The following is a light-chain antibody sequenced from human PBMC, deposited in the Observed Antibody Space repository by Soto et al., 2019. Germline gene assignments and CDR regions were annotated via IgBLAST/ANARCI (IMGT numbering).Light chain of an antibody. J-gene: IGKJ4*01. CDR3: QQYASSPLT. CDR2: GAS. V-gene: IGKV3-20*01. CDR1: QSVRSNY. Sequence: EIVLTQSPGTLSLSSGERATLSCRASQSVRSNYLAWYQQKPGQAPRLLIYGASSRATGIPDRFGGSGSVTDFTLTISRLEPEDFAVYYCQQYASSPLTFGGGTTVEIK.